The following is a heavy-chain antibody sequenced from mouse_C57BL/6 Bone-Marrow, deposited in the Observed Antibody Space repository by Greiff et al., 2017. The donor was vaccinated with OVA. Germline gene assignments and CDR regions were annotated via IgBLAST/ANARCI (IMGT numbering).Heavy chain of an antibody. CDR2: IWSGGST. Sequence: QVQLKESGPGLVQPSQSLSITCTVSGFSLTSYGVHWVRQSPGKGLEWLGVIWSGGSTDYNAAFISRLSISKGNSKSQVFFKMNSRQADDTAIYYCGRDTTVVADRYFDVWGTGTTVTVSA. CDR3: GRDTTVVADRYFDV. D-gene: IGHD1-1*01. V-gene: IGHV2-2*01. J-gene: IGHJ1*03. CDR1: GFSLTSYG.